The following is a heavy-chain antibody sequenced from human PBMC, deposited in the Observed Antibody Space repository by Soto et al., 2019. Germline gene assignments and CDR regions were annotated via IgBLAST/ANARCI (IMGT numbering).Heavy chain of an antibody. CDR3: ARIDYLTPYWYFDL. Sequence: QVQLQESGPGLVKPSETLSLTCTVSGGSISSYYWSWIRQPPGKGLEWIGYIYYSGSTNYNPSLKSRVTISVDTSKNQFSLKLSSVTAADTAVYYCARIDYLTPYWYFDLWGRGTLVTVSS. CDR2: IYYSGST. CDR1: GGSISSYY. V-gene: IGHV4-59*01. D-gene: IGHD4-17*01. J-gene: IGHJ2*01.